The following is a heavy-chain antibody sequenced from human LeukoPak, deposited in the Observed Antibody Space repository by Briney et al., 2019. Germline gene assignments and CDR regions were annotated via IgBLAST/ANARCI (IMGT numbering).Heavy chain of an antibody. CDR1: GYTFNGYY. CDR3: ARDIRIVGAERGDY. D-gene: IGHD1-26*01. CDR2: INPSGGST. V-gene: IGHV1-46*02. Sequence: EASVKVSCKSSGYTFNGYYMHWVRQAPGQGLAWMGIINPSGGSTSYAQKFQGRVTMTRDMSTSTVYMELSSLRSEDTAVYYCARDIRIVGAERGDYWGQGTLVTVSS. J-gene: IGHJ4*02.